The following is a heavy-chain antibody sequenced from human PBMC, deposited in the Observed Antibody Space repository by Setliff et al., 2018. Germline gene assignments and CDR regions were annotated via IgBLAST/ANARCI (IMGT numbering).Heavy chain of an antibody. CDR1: GYTFTGYY. J-gene: IGHJ6*02. CDR3: AREIRVVVPAAPRYYGMDV. CDR2: INPNSGGT. Sequence: ASVKVSCKASGYTFTGYYMHWVRQAPGQGLEWMGWINPNSGGTNYAQKFQGRVTMTRDTSISTAYMELSRLRSGDTAVYYCAREIRVVVPAAPRYYGMDVWGQRTTVTVSS. D-gene: IGHD2-2*01. V-gene: IGHV1-2*02.